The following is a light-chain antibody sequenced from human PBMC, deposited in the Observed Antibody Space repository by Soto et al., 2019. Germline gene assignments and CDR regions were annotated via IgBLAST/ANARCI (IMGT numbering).Light chain of an antibody. Sequence: DIQMTQSPSSLSASVGDRVTITCRTTQSISSSLNWYQQKPGKAPKLLIYAASSVSSGVTSRFSGRGSGTDFTLTISSLSPVEIATYYCQQSYSTPGTFGQGTKVAIK. J-gene: IGKJ1*01. CDR1: QSISSS. CDR2: AAS. CDR3: QQSYSTPGT. V-gene: IGKV1-39*01.